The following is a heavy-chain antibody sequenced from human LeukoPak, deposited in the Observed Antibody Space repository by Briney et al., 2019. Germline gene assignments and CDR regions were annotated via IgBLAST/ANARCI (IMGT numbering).Heavy chain of an antibody. CDR1: GFTFSSYA. V-gene: IGHV3-33*08. J-gene: IGHJ4*02. D-gene: IGHD6-19*01. CDR3: ARDPSGSGWSLSD. Sequence: GGSLRLSCAASGFTFSSYAMSWVRQAPGKGLEWVAFIWSDGSNDHYADSVKGRFTISRDNSKNTVCLQMNSLRVEDTAVYYCARDPSGSGWSLSDWGQGTPVTVSS. CDR2: IWSDGSND.